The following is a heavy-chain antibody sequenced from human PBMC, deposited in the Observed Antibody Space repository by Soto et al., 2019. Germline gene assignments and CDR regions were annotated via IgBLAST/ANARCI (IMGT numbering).Heavy chain of an antibody. CDR3: ASYLLGYCTNGVCYGYSVSRAAMAHHDAFDI. D-gene: IGHD2-8*01. V-gene: IGHV4-30-4*01. Sequence: SETLSLTCTVSGGSISSGDYYWSWIRQPPGKGLEWIGYIYYSGSTYYNPSLKSRVTISVDTSKNQFSLKLSSVTAADTAVYYCASYLLGYCTNGVCYGYSVSRAAMAHHDAFDIWGQGTMVTVSS. CDR1: GGSISSGDYY. J-gene: IGHJ3*02. CDR2: IYYSGST.